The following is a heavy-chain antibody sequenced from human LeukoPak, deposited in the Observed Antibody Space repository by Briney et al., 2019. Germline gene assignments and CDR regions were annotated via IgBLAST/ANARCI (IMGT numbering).Heavy chain of an antibody. J-gene: IGHJ4*02. CDR1: GFTFSSSA. CDR2: ISGNGATT. D-gene: IGHD6-19*01. Sequence: PGGSLRLSCAASGFTFSSSAMSWVRQAPGKGLEWVSGISGNGATTYYADSVKGRFTISRDNSKNTQYLQMNSLRGEDTAVYYCAKDSDKALSGWYNYWGQGTLVTVSS. CDR3: AKDSDKALSGWYNY. V-gene: IGHV3-23*01.